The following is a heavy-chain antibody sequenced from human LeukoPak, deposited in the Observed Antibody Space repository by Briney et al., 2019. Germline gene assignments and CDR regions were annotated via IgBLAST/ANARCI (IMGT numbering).Heavy chain of an antibody. V-gene: IGHV1-2*02. CDR2: INPNSGGT. CDR1: GYTFTGYY. J-gene: IGHJ5*02. D-gene: IGHD2-15*01. Sequence: ASVKVSCKASGYTFTGYYMHWVRQAPGQGLEWMGWINPNSGGTNYAQKFQGRVTMTRDTSISTAYMELSRLRFDDTAVYYCARDTGYCSGGSCYGSWFDPWGQGTLVTVSS. CDR3: ARDTGYCSGGSCYGSWFDP.